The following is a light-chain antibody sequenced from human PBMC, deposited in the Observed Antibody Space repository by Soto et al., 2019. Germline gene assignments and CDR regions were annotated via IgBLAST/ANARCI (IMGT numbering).Light chain of an antibody. CDR1: QSVSSS. CDR2: DTS. Sequence: EIVFTQSPATLSLSPGERATLSCRASQSVSSSLAWYQQKPGQAPRLPIYDTSNRATGIQARFSGRGSGPDFTLTISSLEPEDFAVYYCQQRAKWRITFGQGTRLE. CDR3: QQRAKWRIT. V-gene: IGKV3-11*01. J-gene: IGKJ5*01.